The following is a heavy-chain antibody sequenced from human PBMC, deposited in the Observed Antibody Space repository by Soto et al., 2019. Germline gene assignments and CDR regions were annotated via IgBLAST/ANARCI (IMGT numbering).Heavy chain of an antibody. CDR3: VRERRGLGIGFDH. CDR1: GFNVSDNY. Sequence: EVLLVESGGGLIQPGGSLRLSYAAAGFNVSDNYMGWVRQAPGKGLEWVSSFFTGGSTDYADSVKGRFTISRDDSKNTVYLQTNSLRAEDTAVYFCVRERRGLGIGFDHWGQGTLVTVSS. D-gene: IGHD6-19*01. J-gene: IGHJ4*02. V-gene: IGHV3-53*01. CDR2: FFTGGST.